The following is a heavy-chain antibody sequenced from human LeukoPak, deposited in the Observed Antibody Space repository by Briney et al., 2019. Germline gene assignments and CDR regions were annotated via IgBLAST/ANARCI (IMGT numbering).Heavy chain of an antibody. CDR3: AKMPVSYSSGWTNFDY. J-gene: IGHJ4*02. Sequence: GGSLRLSCAASGFTFSNYAMSWVRQAPGKGLEWVSGISGSGSSTYYADSVKGRFTISRDNSKNTLYLQMSSLRAGDTAVYFCAKMPVSYSSGWTNFDYWGQGTLVTVSS. D-gene: IGHD6-19*01. V-gene: IGHV3-23*01. CDR1: GFTFSNYA. CDR2: ISGSGSST.